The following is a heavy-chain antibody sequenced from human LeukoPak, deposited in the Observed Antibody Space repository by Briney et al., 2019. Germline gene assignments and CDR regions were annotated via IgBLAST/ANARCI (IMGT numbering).Heavy chain of an antibody. Sequence: ASVKVSCKASGYTFTSYAMHWVRQAPGQRLEWMGWINAGNGNTKYSQKFQGRVTITRDTSASTAYMELSSLRSEDTAVYYCARGMPHTAMVPFDYWAREPWSPSPQ. CDR2: INAGNGNT. D-gene: IGHD5-18*01. V-gene: IGHV1-3*01. CDR1: GYTFTSYA. J-gene: IGHJ4*02. CDR3: ARGMPHTAMVPFDY.